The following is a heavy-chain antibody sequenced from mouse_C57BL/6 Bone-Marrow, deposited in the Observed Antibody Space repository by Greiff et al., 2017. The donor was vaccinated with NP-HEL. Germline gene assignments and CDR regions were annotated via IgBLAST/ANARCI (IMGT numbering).Heavy chain of an antibody. CDR2: IHPNSGST. CDR3: ARWGSSYPYAMDY. D-gene: IGHD1-1*01. J-gene: IGHJ4*01. V-gene: IGHV1-64*01. Sequence: QVQLQQPGAELVKPGASVKLSCKASGYTFTSYWMHWVKQRPGQGLEWIGMIHPNSGSTNYNEKFKSKATLTVDKSSSTAYMQLSSLTSEDSAVCYCARWGSSYPYAMDYWGQGTSVTVSS. CDR1: GYTFTSYW.